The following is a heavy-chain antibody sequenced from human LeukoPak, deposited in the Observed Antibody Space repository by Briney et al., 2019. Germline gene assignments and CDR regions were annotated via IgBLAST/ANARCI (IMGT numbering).Heavy chain of an antibody. CDR3: ARDKYNWNDEDYYYGMDV. CDR2: INAGNGNT. Sequence: VASVKVSCKASGYTFASYAMPWVRQAPGQRLEWMGWINAGNGNTKYSQKFQGRVTITRDTSASTAYMELSSLRSEDTAVYYCARDKYNWNDEDYYYGMDVWGKGTTVTVSS. D-gene: IGHD1-1*01. CDR1: GYTFASYA. J-gene: IGHJ6*04. V-gene: IGHV1-3*01.